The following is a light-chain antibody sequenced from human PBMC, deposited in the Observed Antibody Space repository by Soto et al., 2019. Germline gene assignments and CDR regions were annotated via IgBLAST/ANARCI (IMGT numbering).Light chain of an antibody. CDR2: EVS. J-gene: IGLJ1*01. V-gene: IGLV2-14*01. Sequence: QSVLTQPASVSGSPGQSITISCTGTSSDVGGYNYVSWYQQHPGKAPKLMISEVSNRPSGVSNRLSGSKSGNTASLTISGLQAEDEADHYCSSYTTSSTLVVFGTGTKVTV. CDR3: SSYTTSSTLVV. CDR1: SSDVGGYNY.